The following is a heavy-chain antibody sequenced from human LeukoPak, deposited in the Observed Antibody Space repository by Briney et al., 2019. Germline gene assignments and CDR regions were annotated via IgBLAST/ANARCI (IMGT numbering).Heavy chain of an antibody. CDR1: GFTFSNAW. Sequence: GGSLRLSCAASGFTFSNAWMSWVRRAPGKGLEWVGRIKSKTDGGTTDYAAPVKGRFTISRDDSKNTLYLQMNSLKTEDSAVYYCTESSGWFLGKIDYWGQGTLVTVSS. CDR2: IKSKTDGGTT. V-gene: IGHV3-15*01. D-gene: IGHD6-19*01. CDR3: TESSGWFLGKIDY. J-gene: IGHJ4*02.